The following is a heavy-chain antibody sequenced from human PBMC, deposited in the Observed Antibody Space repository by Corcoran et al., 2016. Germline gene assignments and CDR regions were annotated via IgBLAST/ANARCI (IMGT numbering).Heavy chain of an antibody. J-gene: IGHJ5*02. CDR3: ARVFNSNYVGSNWGDP. D-gene: IGHD4-4*01. CDR2: ISAYNGNP. V-gene: IGHV1-18*01. Sequence: QVQLVQSGAEVKKPGASVKVSCKASGYTFTSYGISWVRQAPGQGLEWMGWISAYNGNPNYAQKLQGRVTMNPDTSTSTSYMELRSLRSNDTAVYYCARVFNSNYVGSNWGDPWGQGTLVTVSS. CDR1: GYTFTSYG.